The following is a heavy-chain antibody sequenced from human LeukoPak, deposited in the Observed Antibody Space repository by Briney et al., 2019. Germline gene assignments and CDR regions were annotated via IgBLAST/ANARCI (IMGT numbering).Heavy chain of an antibody. CDR1: GGSFSGYY. J-gene: IGHJ4*02. D-gene: IGHD3-3*01. CDR3: AGPIPRYDFWSGYRFDY. CDR2: INHSGST. Sequence: SETLSLTCAVYGGSFSGYYWSWIRQPPGKGLEWIGEINHSGSTNYNPSLKSRVTISVDTSKNQFSLKLSSVTAADTAVYYCAGPIPRYDFWSGYRFDYWGQGTLVTVSS. V-gene: IGHV4-34*01.